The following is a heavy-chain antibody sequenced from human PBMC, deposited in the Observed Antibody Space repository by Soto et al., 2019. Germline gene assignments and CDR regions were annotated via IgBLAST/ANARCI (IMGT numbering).Heavy chain of an antibody. CDR1: GGTFSSFA. CDR2: IIPIFGTT. Sequence: SVKVSCKASGGTFSSFAISWVRQAPGQGLEWMGGIIPIFGTTNYAQKFQGRVTITADKSTSTAYMELSSLRSEDTAVYYCARGQRAGGSYSAFDIWGQGTMVTVSS. CDR3: ARGQRAGGSYSAFDI. J-gene: IGHJ3*02. D-gene: IGHD1-26*01. V-gene: IGHV1-69*06.